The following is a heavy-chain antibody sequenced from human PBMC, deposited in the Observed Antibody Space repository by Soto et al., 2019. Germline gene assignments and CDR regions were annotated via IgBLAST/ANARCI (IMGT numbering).Heavy chain of an antibody. Sequence: GSLRLSCAASGFTFNSYVMTWVRQAPGEGLEWVSSISRSGRGSAYYADSVKGRFTISRGNSENTLLLQMNNLRDEDTALYYCARGRYLDSSDYWVANLPFDHWGLGTLVTVSS. CDR2: ISRSGRGSA. CDR3: ARGRYLDSSDYWVANLPFDH. D-gene: IGHD3-22*01. J-gene: IGHJ4*02. V-gene: IGHV3-23*01. CDR1: GFTFNSYV.